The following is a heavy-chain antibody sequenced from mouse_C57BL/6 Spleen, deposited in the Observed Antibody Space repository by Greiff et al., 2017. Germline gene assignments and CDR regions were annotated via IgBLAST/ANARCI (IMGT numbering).Heavy chain of an antibody. V-gene: IGHV1-26*01. CDR1: GYTFTDYY. Sequence: VQLQQSGPELVKPGASVKISCKASGYTFTDYYLNWVKQSHGKSLEWIGDINPNNGGTSYNQKFKGKATLTVDKSSSTAYMELRSLASEDSAVYYWASIYYDYHEGFAYWGQGTLVTVSA. CDR2: INPNNGGT. J-gene: IGHJ3*01. D-gene: IGHD2-4*01. CDR3: ASIYYDYHEGFAY.